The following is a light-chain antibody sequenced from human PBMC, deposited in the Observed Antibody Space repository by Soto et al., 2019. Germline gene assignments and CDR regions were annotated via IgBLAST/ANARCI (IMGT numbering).Light chain of an antibody. CDR3: QQYNSYPYT. V-gene: IGKV1-5*03. CDR2: KAS. CDR1: QSISSW. J-gene: IGKJ2*01. Sequence: DIQMTQSPSTLSVSVGDRVTITCRASQSISSWLAWYQQKPGKAPKLLIYKASSIESGVPSRFSGSGSGTEFTLTISSLQPDDFATYYCQQYNSYPYTFGQGTKLEIK.